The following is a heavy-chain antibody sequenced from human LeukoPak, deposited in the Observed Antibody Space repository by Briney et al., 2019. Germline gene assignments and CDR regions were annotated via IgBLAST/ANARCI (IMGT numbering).Heavy chain of an antibody. J-gene: IGHJ4*02. CDR3: ARERGYSSSSRDDY. V-gene: IGHV3-21*01. CDR1: GFTFSSNS. CDR2: ISSSSSYI. Sequence: GGSLRLSCAASGFTFSSNSMNWVRQAPGKGMEWVSSISSSSSYIYYADSVKGRFTISRDNAKNSLYLQMNSLRAEDTAVYYCARERGYSSSSRDDYWGQGTLVTVSS. D-gene: IGHD6-6*01.